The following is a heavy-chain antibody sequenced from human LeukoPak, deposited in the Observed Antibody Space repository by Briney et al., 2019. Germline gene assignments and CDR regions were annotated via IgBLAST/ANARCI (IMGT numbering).Heavy chain of an antibody. CDR3: AKDPLHGYYFDY. CDR2: ISANGAST. J-gene: IGHJ4*02. V-gene: IGHV3-23*01. Sequence: GGSLRLSCAASGFTFTTYAMSWVRQAPGKGLEWVSAISANGASTYYADSVKGRFTISRDTSENTLYLQMNSLRAEDTAVYYCAKDPLHGYYFDYWGQGTLVTVSS. D-gene: IGHD6-25*01. CDR1: GFTFTTYA.